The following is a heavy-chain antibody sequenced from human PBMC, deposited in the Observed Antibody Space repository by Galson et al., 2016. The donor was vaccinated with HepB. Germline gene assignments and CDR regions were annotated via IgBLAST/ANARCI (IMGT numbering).Heavy chain of an antibody. CDR3: SSGSGNWYGVHVY. V-gene: IGHV4-39*07. CDR1: GGSISSSASISSDDYH. J-gene: IGHJ4*02. Sequence: SETLSLTCTVSGGSISSSASISSDDYHWGWIRQPPGKGLQWIGSIYFSGTTYYNPSLKSRVTISVDTSKSQFSLKLSSVTAADTAVYYCSSGSGNWYGVHVYWGQGTLVTVSS. CDR2: IYFSGTT. D-gene: IGHD1-1*01.